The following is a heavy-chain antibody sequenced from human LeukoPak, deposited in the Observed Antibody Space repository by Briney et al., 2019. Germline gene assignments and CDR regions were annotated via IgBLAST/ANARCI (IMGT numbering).Heavy chain of an antibody. CDR2: IFPSGSA. V-gene: IGHV4-4*09. J-gene: IGHJ6*03. CDR3: ARRNHYFYYMDV. CDR1: GGSISSYY. Sequence: PSEALSLTCTVSGGSISSYYWTWIRQSPVKGLEWIGHIFPSGSAFYNPPLESRVTISLDTSENQFSLTLSSVTAADTAVYYCARRNHYFYYMDVWGKGTTVTVSS.